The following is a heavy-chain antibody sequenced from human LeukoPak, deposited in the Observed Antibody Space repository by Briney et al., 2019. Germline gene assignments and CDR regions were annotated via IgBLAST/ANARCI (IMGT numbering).Heavy chain of an antibody. D-gene: IGHD2-21*01. Sequence: GGSLRLSCAASGFSFSSHWVHWVRHAPGKGLVWVSRISDDGSYTINVDSVKGRFTISRDNVNSMLYLHMNSLRAEDTAVYYCASFGISWRSSYWGQGTLVTVSS. CDR1: GFSFSSHW. CDR2: ISDDGSYT. CDR3: ASFGISWRSSY. J-gene: IGHJ4*02. V-gene: IGHV3-74*01.